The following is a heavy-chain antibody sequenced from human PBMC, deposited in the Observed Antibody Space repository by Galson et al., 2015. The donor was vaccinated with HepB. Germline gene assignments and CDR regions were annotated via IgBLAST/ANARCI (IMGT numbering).Heavy chain of an antibody. Sequence: SLRLSCAASGFTFSSYAMSWVRQAPGKGLEWVSAISGSGGSTYYADSVKGRFTISRDNSKNTLYLQMNSLRAEDTAVYYCAKETLEWLLPYNWNFGPYYYYGMDVWGQGTTVTVSS. CDR2: ISGSGGST. V-gene: IGHV3-23*01. J-gene: IGHJ6*02. CDR1: GFTFSSYA. CDR3: AKETLEWLLPYNWNFGPYYYYGMDV. D-gene: IGHD3-3*01.